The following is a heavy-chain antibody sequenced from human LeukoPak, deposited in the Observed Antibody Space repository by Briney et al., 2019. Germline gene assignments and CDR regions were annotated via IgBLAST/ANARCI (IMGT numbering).Heavy chain of an antibody. CDR2: TSYSGST. D-gene: IGHD3-9*01. Sequence: SQTLSLTCTVSGHSFSSDDFYWSWIRQPPGKGLEWLGYTSYSGSTFYNPSLKSRVTISVDTSKNQFSLKLFSVTAADTAVYYCARRRTGYLSYYFDSWGQGVLVTVSS. CDR3: ARRRTGYLSYYFDS. CDR1: GHSFSSDDFY. J-gene: IGHJ4*02. V-gene: IGHV4-30-4*01.